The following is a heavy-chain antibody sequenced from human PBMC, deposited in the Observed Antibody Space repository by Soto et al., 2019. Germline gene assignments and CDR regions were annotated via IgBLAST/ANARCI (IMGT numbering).Heavy chain of an antibody. D-gene: IGHD6-19*01. Sequence: QVQLQESGPGLVKPSGTLSLTCAVSGGSISSSNWWSWVRQPPGKGLEWIGEVYHGGSTNYNPSLKSRVTSSVDKSKHQFSRKLSSVPAADTAVYYCARGAGTGFDYWGQGTLVTVSS. CDR2: VYHGGST. CDR3: ARGAGTGFDY. J-gene: IGHJ4*02. CDR1: GGSISSSNW. V-gene: IGHV4-4*02.